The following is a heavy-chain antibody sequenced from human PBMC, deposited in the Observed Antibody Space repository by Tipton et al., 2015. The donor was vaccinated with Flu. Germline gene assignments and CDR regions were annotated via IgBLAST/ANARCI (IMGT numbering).Heavy chain of an antibody. CDR2: IYSSGST. Sequence: TLSLTCTVSGDSISSYYWSWIRQPAGKGLEWIGRIYSSGSTNYNPSLKSRVTMSVDTSKNQFSLKLSSVTAADTAVYYCARGPWIQLGPNWFDPWGQGTLVTVSS. V-gene: IGHV4-4*07. CDR1: GDSISSYY. D-gene: IGHD5-18*01. CDR3: ARGPWIQLGPNWFDP. J-gene: IGHJ5*02.